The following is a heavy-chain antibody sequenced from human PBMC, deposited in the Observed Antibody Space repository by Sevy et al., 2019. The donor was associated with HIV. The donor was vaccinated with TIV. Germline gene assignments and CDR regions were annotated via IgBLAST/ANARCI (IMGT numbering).Heavy chain of an antibody. CDR1: GSTLTRLA. V-gene: IGHV1-24*01. D-gene: IGHD3-22*01. Sequence: ASVKVSCKVSGSTLTRLAIHWVRQAPGKGPEWMGSFDPEDGETIYSQKFQGRVTMTEDTSRDTGYMELSSLRSEDTAVYYCATRKDYYDSSGSPFDDWGQGTLVTVSS. J-gene: IGHJ4*02. CDR2: FDPEDGET. CDR3: ATRKDYYDSSGSPFDD.